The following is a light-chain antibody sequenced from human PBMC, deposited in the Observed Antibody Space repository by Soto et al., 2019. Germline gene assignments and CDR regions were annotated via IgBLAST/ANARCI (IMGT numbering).Light chain of an antibody. CDR2: GAS. CDR1: QSFSSS. J-gene: IGKJ1*01. Sequence: EKVVPRSPATLSGSLGERVTISCMSSQSFSSSLAWYQQQPGLAPRLLIYGASTRATGIPDRFSGSGSGTDFTLTISSLQSEDFAVYYCQQYSSRRQAFGPGTKVDIK. V-gene: IGKV3-15*01. CDR3: QQYSSRRQA.